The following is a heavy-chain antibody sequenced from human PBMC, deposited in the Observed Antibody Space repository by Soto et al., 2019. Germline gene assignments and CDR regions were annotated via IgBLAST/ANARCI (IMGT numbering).Heavy chain of an antibody. Sequence: KPSETLSLTCAVSGYSISSGYYWGWIRQPPGKGLEWIGSIYHSGSTYYNPSLKSRVTISVDTSKNQFSLKLSSVTAADTAVYYCARVNYGSGSYYSWYFDYWGQGTLVTVPQ. V-gene: IGHV4-38-2*01. J-gene: IGHJ4*02. CDR2: IYHSGST. CDR3: ARVNYGSGSYYSWYFDY. CDR1: GYSISSGYY. D-gene: IGHD3-10*01.